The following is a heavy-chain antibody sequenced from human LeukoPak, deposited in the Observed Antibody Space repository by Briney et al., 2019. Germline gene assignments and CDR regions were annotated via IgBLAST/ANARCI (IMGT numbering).Heavy chain of an antibody. CDR3: ASGGYSYGYRYYYYMDV. V-gene: IGHV3-30-3*02. D-gene: IGHD5-18*01. CDR1: GFTFSSYA. J-gene: IGHJ6*03. CDR2: ISYDGSNK. Sequence: PGGSLRLSCAASGFTFSSYAMHWVRQAPGKGLEWVAVISYDGSNKYYADSVKGRFTISRDNSKNTLYLQMNSLRAEDTAVYYCASGGYSYGYRYYYYMDVWGKGTTVTVSS.